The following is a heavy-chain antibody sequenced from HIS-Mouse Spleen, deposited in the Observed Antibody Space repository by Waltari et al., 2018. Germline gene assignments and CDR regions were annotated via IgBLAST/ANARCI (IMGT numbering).Heavy chain of an antibody. J-gene: IGHJ2*01. Sequence: SVKVSCKASGYTFTSYGISWVRQAPGQGLEWMGWISAYNGNTNYAQKLQGRVTMTTDTSTSTAYMELRSLRSDDTAVYYCAREITIFGVVKRGNWYFDLWGRGTLVTVSS. CDR3: AREITIFGVVKRGNWYFDL. V-gene: IGHV1-18*01. CDR2: ISAYNGNT. CDR1: GYTFTSYG. D-gene: IGHD3-3*01.